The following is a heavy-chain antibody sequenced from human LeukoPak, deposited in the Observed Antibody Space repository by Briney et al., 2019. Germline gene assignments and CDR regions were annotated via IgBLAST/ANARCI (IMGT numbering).Heavy chain of an antibody. CDR1: GFTFSSYW. CDR2: IKQDGSEK. J-gene: IGHJ4*02. Sequence: PGGSLRLSCAASGFTFSSYWMSWVRQAPGKGLEWMANIKQDGSEKYYVDSVKGRFTISRDNAKNSLYLQLNSLRAEDTAVYYCARDGSDSTGYYYALWGQGTLVTVSS. D-gene: IGHD3-22*01. V-gene: IGHV3-7*01. CDR3: ARDGSDSTGYYYAL.